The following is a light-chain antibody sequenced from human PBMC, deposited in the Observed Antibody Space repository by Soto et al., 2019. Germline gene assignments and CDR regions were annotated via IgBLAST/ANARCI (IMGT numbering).Light chain of an antibody. CDR3: SAWDDSLNGFVV. Sequence: QSVLTQPPSASGTPGQRVTISCSGSSSNIGSNTVNWYQQLPGAAPKLLIYNNNQRPSGVPDRFSASKSGTSASLAISGLQSEDEADYYCSAWDDSLNGFVVFGGGTKLTV. V-gene: IGLV1-44*01. CDR1: SSNIGSNT. J-gene: IGLJ2*01. CDR2: NNN.